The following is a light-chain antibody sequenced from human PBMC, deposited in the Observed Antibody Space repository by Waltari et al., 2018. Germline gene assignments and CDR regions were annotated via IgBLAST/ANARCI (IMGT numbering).Light chain of an antibody. J-gene: IGKJ1*01. CDR3: QQYDDYWT. CDR1: QSITNW. Sequence: DIPMTHSPSTLPASVGYRVTNTCRASQSITNWLAWDQQKPGKAPKLLVFRASNLESGGPSRVSGRWSGKGFPLTINSLQPGDFASYNCQQYDDYWTFGQGTTVEIK. CDR2: RAS. V-gene: IGKV1-5*03.